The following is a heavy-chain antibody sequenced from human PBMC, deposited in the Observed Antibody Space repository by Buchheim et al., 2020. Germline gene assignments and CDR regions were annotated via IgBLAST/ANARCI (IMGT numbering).Heavy chain of an antibody. Sequence: EVQLVESGGGLVQPGGSLRLSCAASGFTFSSYAMSWVRQAPGKGPEWVSVTSSSGGSTYYADSVKGRFTISRDNSKNTLYLQMKSLRAEDTGVYYCARGEQGIEVAGTQYFQHWGQGTL. D-gene: IGHD6-19*01. CDR1: GFTFSSYA. V-gene: IGHV3-23*04. CDR2: TSSSGGST. J-gene: IGHJ1*01. CDR3: ARGEQGIEVAGTQYFQH.